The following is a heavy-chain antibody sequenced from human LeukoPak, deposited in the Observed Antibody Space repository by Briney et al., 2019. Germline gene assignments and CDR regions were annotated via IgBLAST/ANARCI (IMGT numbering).Heavy chain of an antibody. Sequence: SETLSLTCTVSGGSISSGDYYWSWIRQPPGKGLEWIGYIYYSGSTDYNPSLRSRVTISVDTSKKQFSLKLSSVTAADTAVHYCAREGGASPPEYFQHWGQGTLVTVSS. D-gene: IGHD1-26*01. CDR3: AREGGASPPEYFQH. J-gene: IGHJ1*01. CDR2: IYYSGST. V-gene: IGHV4-30-4*01. CDR1: GGSISSGDYY.